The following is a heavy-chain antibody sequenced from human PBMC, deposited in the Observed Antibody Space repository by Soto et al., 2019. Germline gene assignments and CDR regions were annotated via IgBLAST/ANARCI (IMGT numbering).Heavy chain of an antibody. Sequence: PGGSLRLSCAASGFTFSSFAMHWVRQAPGKGVEWVAVISNDGSNKFYADSVKGRFTISRDNSKNTLHLQMNSLRAEDTAVYYCAKETRYYDFWSGSYRGTYYDGVDVWGQATTVTVSS. CDR1: GFTFSSFA. CDR2: ISNDGSNK. CDR3: AKETRYYDFWSGSYRGTYYDGVDV. J-gene: IGHJ6*02. D-gene: IGHD3-3*01. V-gene: IGHV3-30*18.